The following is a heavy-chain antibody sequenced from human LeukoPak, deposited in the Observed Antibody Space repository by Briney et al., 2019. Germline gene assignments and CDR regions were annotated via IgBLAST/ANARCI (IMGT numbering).Heavy chain of an antibody. CDR1: GGSIRSSYYY. D-gene: IGHD3-22*01. Sequence: SETLSLTCTVSGGSIRSSYYYWGWIRQPPGKGLEWIGSIYDSGSTYYNPSLKSRVTISVDTSKNQFSLKLNSVTAADTAVYYCARHSYYYDSSGHYYYFDYWGQGTLVTVSS. CDR3: ARHSYYYDSSGHYYYFDY. V-gene: IGHV4-39*01. J-gene: IGHJ4*02. CDR2: IYDSGST.